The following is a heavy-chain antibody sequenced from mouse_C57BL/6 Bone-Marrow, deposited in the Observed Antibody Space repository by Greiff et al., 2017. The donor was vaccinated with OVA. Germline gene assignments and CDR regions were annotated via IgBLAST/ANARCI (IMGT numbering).Heavy chain of an antibody. CDR1: GYTFTSYW. CDR2: IHPNSGRT. V-gene: IGHV1-64*01. Sequence: QVQLQQPGAELVKPGASVKLSCKASGYTFTSYWMHWVKQRPGQGLEWIGMIHPNSGRTNYNEKFKSKATLTVDKSSSTAYMQLSSLTSEDAAVYYCAKCYSGDYWGQGTTLTVSS. CDR3: AKCYSGDY. D-gene: IGHD3-1*01. J-gene: IGHJ2*01.